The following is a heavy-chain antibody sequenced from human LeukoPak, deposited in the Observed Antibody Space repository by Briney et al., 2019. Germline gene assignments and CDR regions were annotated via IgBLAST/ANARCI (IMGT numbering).Heavy chain of an antibody. V-gene: IGHV1-2*02. Sequence: ASVKVSCKASGYTFTSYGISWVRQAPGQGLEWMGWINPNSGGTNYAQKFQGRVTMTRDTSISTAYMELSRLRSDDTAGYYCARFRFESSGLFDYWGRGTLVTVSS. J-gene: IGHJ4*02. CDR2: INPNSGGT. D-gene: IGHD3-22*01. CDR1: GYTFTSYG. CDR3: ARFRFESSGLFDY.